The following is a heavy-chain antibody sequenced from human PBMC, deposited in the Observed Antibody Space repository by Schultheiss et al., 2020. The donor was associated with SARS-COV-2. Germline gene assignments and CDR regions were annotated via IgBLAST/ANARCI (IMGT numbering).Heavy chain of an antibody. CDR3: AREQWELGWFDP. CDR2: IFHRGNA. CDR1: GGSISSTSHY. Sequence: SETLSLTCTVSGGSISSTSHYWGWIRQPPGKGLEWIGSIFHRGNAYYNPSLKSRITMSVDTSKKQFSLKVTSVTAADTAVYYCAREQWELGWFDPWGQGTLVTVSS. J-gene: IGHJ5*02. V-gene: IGHV4-39*07. D-gene: IGHD1-26*01.